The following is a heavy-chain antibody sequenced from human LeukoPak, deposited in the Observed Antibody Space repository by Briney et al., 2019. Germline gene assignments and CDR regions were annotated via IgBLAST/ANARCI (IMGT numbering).Heavy chain of an antibody. V-gene: IGHV4-39*01. Sequence: SETLSLTCTLSGGSITNTKYYWGWIRQPPGKWLEWIGSIYYTGSTYYNPSLKSRVTISVDTSKNQFSLELRSVTAADTALYYCTRHTGYISGQYSNYEDSWGQGTLVTVSS. CDR2: IYYTGST. CDR3: TRHTGYISGQYSNYEDS. D-gene: IGHD4-11*01. J-gene: IGHJ4*02. CDR1: GGSITNTKYY.